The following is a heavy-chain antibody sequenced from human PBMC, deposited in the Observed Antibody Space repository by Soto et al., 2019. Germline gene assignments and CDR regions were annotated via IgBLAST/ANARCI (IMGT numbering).Heavy chain of an antibody. J-gene: IGHJ4*02. CDR2: ISYDGSKI. D-gene: IGHD4-17*01. CDR3: ARDLRKFYYFDS. V-gene: IGHV3-30-3*01. CDR1: GFTFNTQA. Sequence: PGGSLRLPCAASGFTFNTQAMHWVRQAPGKGLEWVAVISYDGSKIYYADSVKGRFTISRDNSKNTLYLQMNSLRAEDTAVYYCARDLRKFYYFDSWGQGTQVTVSS.